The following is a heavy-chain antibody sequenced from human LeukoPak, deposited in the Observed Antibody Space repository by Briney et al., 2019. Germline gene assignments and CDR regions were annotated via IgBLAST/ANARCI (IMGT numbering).Heavy chain of an antibody. V-gene: IGHV3-23*01. CDR1: GFTFSSYA. Sequence: GGSLRLSCAASGFTFSSYAMSWVRQAPGKGLEWVSAISGSGGSTYYADSVKGRFTISRDNSKNTLYLQLNSLRAEDTAVYYCAKDYDSGNYGSWFDPWGQGTLVTVSS. D-gene: IGHD3-10*01. CDR3: AKDYDSGNYGSWFDP. J-gene: IGHJ5*02. CDR2: ISGSGGST.